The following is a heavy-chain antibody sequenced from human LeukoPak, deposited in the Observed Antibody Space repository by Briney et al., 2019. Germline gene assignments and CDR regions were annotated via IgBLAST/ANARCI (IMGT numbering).Heavy chain of an antibody. D-gene: IGHD3-3*01. CDR2: INANNDGS. J-gene: IGHJ3*02. CDR1: GYTITGYY. CDR3: ARKRGVGVDTNAFDM. V-gene: IGHV1-2*02. Sequence: EASVKVSCKASGYTITGYYMHWVRQAPGQGLEWMGWINANNDGSIYAQKFQGRVTMTRDTSINTAYMELSGLRSDDTAVYYCARKRGVGVDTNAFDMWGQGTMVTVSS.